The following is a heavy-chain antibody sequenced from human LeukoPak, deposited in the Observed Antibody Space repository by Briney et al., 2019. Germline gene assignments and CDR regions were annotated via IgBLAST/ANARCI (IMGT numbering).Heavy chain of an antibody. CDR3: ARKGRGS. CDR1: GGSFSGYY. Sequence: PSETLSLTCAVYGGSFSGYYWSWIRQPPGKGLEWIGEISHSGSTNYNPSLKSRVTISVDTSNNQFSLKLTSVTAADTAVYYCARKGRGSWGQGTLVTVSS. V-gene: IGHV4-34*01. J-gene: IGHJ4*02. CDR2: ISHSGST.